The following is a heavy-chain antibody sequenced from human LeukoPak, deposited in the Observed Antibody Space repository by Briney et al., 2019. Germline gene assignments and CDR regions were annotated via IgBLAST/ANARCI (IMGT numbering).Heavy chain of an antibody. Sequence: GGSLRLSCAASGFTFSSYEMNWVRQAPGKGLEWVSYISSSGSTIYYADSVKGRFTISRDNAKKSLYLQMNSLRAEGTAVYYCARAPPIYGSGSYYNAAYWGQGTLVTVSS. CDR2: ISSSGSTI. D-gene: IGHD3-10*01. CDR1: GFTFSSYE. J-gene: IGHJ4*02. V-gene: IGHV3-48*03. CDR3: ARAPPIYGSGSYYNAAY.